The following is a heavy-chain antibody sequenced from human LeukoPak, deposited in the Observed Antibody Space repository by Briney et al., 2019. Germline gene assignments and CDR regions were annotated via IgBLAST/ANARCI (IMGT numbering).Heavy chain of an antibody. V-gene: IGHV3-7*01. CDR3: ARIRGDYYFDY. CDR2: IKQAGSES. D-gene: IGHD3-16*01. CDR1: GFIFRSYW. Sequence: PGGSLRLSCAASGFIFRSYWMTWVRQAPGKGLEWAANIKQAGSESSYVDSVKGRFTISRDNAKNSLYLQINSLRAEDTAVYYRARIRGDYYFDYWGQGTLVSVSS. J-gene: IGHJ4*02.